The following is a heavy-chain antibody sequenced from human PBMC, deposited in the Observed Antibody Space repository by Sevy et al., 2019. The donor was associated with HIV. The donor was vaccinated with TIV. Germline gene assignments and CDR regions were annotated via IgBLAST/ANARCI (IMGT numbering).Heavy chain of an antibody. CDR3: ARVGGIHRFGEFWFDP. D-gene: IGHD3-10*01. V-gene: IGHV4-59*01. Sequence: SETLSLTCTVSGGSISSYYWSWIRQPPGKGLEWIGYIYYSGSTNYNPSLKSQVTISVDTSKNQCSLKLSSVTAADTAVYYCARVGGIHRFGEFWFDPWGQGTLVTVSS. CDR2: IYYSGST. J-gene: IGHJ5*02. CDR1: GGSISSYY.